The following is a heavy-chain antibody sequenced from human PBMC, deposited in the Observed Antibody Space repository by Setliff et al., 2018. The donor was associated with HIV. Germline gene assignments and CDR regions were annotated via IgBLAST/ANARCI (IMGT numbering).Heavy chain of an antibody. CDR3: ARDRRVGYPRDAFDV. J-gene: IGHJ3*01. D-gene: IGHD5-18*01. Sequence: GGSLRLSCAASGFTFSSYWISWVRQAPGKGLEWVANINRDGSETYYLDPVKGRFTISRDNAKNSLYLQMNSLRAEDTALYFCARDRRVGYPRDAFDVWGQGTMVTVS. CDR1: GFTFSSYW. CDR2: INRDGSET. V-gene: IGHV3-7*03.